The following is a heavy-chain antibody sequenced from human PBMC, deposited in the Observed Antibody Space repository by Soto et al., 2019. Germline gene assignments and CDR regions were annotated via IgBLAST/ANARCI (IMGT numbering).Heavy chain of an antibody. CDR1: GYTFTSYG. CDR2: ISAYNGNT. J-gene: IGHJ6*02. CDR3: ARARTYYDFWSGPVSVSGMDV. V-gene: IGHV1-18*01. D-gene: IGHD3-3*01. Sequence: EASVKVSCKASGYTFTSYGISWVRQAPGQGLELMGWISAYNGNTNYAQKLQGRVTMTTDTSTSTAYMELRSLRSDDTAVYYCARARTYYDFWSGPVSVSGMDVWGQGTTVTVYS.